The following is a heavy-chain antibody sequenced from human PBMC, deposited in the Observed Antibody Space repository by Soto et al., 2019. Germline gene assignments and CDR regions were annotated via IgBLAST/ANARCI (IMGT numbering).Heavy chain of an antibody. V-gene: IGHV1-18*04. CDR3: STHSTDNSAYDY. Sequence: QVQLVQSGSEVKKPGASVKVSCKASGYIVKSNGISWVRQAPGQGLEWMGWISVSTGHINLAQRVQDRVTMTTDTSTGTTYMELGSLRSDDTAVYYGSTHSTDNSAYDYWGQGTLVTVSS. CDR2: ISVSTGHI. J-gene: IGHJ4*02. D-gene: IGHD3-22*01. CDR1: GYIVKSNG.